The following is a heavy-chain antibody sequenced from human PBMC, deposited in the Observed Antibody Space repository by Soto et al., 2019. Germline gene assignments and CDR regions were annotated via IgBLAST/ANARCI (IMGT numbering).Heavy chain of an antibody. CDR3: ARVKDSSGYYYVGYYFDY. D-gene: IGHD3-22*01. V-gene: IGHV4-30-2*01. CDR1: GGSISSGGYS. Sequence: SETLSLTCAVSGGSISSGGYSWSLIRQPPXKGLEWIGYIYHSGSTYYNPSLKSRVTISVDRSKNQFSLKLSSVTAADTAVYYCARVKDSSGYYYVGYYFDYWGQGTLVTVSS. CDR2: IYHSGST. J-gene: IGHJ4*02.